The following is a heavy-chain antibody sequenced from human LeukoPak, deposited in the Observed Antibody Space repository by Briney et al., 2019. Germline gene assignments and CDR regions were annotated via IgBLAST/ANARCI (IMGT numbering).Heavy chain of an antibody. J-gene: IGHJ4*02. D-gene: IGHD1-26*01. CDR2: ISHDGGSK. V-gene: IGHV3-30*18. Sequence: GRSLRLSCAASGFTFRSYGMHWVRQAPGKGLEWVTSISHDGGSKYSADSVKGRFTISRDNSKNTLSLQMNSLRAEDTAVYYCAKSEELLLGHFDYWGQGTLVTVSS. CDR3: AKSEELLLGHFDY. CDR1: GFTFRSYG.